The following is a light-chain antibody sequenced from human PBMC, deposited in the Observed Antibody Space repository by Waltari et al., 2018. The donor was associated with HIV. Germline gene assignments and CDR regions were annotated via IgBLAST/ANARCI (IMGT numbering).Light chain of an antibody. V-gene: IGKV3-11*01. J-gene: IGKJ4*01. Sequence: EIVLTQSPATLSLSPGERVTPSCRASQSVSSYLAWYQHKPGQAPRLLIYDASNRATGIPARFSGSGSGTDFTLTISSLEPEDFAVYYCQQRSNWLTFGGGTKVEIK. CDR1: QSVSSY. CDR2: DAS. CDR3: QQRSNWLT.